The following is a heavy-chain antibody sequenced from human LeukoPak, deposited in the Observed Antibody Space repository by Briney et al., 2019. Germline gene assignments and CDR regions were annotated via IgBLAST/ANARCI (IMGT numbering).Heavy chain of an antibody. D-gene: IGHD3-22*01. CDR3: AADYYDSSGYYRFDP. J-gene: IGHJ5*02. CDR1: GGTFSSYA. Sequence: GASVKVSCKASGGTFSSYAISWVRQAPGQGLEWMGGIIPIFGTANYAQKFQGRVTITADKSTSTAYMELSSLRSEDTAVYYCAADYYDSSGYYRFDPWGQGTLVTVSS. V-gene: IGHV1-69*06. CDR2: IIPIFGTA.